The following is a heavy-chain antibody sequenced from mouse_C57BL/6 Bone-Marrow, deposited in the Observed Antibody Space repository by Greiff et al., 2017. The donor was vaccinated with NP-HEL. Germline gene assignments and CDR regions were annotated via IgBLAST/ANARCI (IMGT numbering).Heavy chain of an antibody. CDR2: ISDGGSYT. CDR3: ARDLYYGSSYCYFDY. D-gene: IGHD1-1*01. V-gene: IGHV5-4*01. CDR1: GFTFSSYA. Sequence: EVHLVESGGGLVKPGGSLKLSCAASGFTFSSYAMSWVRQTPEKRLEWVATISDGGSYTYYPDNVKGRFTISRDNAKNNLYLQMSHLKSEDTAMYYCARDLYYGSSYCYFDYWGQGTTLTVSS. J-gene: IGHJ2*01.